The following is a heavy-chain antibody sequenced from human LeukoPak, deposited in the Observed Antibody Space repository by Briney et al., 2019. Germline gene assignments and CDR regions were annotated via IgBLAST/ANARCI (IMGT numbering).Heavy chain of an antibody. V-gene: IGHV4-39*01. D-gene: IGHD3-16*01. CDR3: ARRLWYFDL. Sequence: PSETLSLTCTVSGGSISSSSYYWGWIRQPPGKGLEWIGSIYYSGSTYYNPSLKSRVTISVDTSKNQFSLKLSSVTAADTAVYYCARRLWYFDLWGRGTLVTVSS. CDR1: GGSISSSSYY. J-gene: IGHJ2*01. CDR2: IYYSGST.